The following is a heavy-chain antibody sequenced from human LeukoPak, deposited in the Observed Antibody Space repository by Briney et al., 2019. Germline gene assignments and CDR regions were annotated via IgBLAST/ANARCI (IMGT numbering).Heavy chain of an antibody. D-gene: IGHD3-22*01. V-gene: IGHV4-4*07. CDR1: GDSISSYY. J-gene: IGHJ3*02. CDR2: IHPSGST. Sequence: SETLSLTCTVSGDSISSYYWSWIRQPAGKGLEWIGRIHPSGSTNYNPSLKSRVTISVDTSKNQISLKLSSVTAADTAVYYCASRMIRGAFDIWGQGTMVTVSS. CDR3: ASRMIRGAFDI.